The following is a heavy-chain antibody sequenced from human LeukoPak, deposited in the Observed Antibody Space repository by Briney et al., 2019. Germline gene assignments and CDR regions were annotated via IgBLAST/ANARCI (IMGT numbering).Heavy chain of an antibody. Sequence: GGSLRLSCAASGFTFSGSAMHWVRQASGKGLEWVGRIRSKANSYATAYAASVKGRFTISRDDSKNTAYLQMNSLKTEDTAVYYCTRHHGGYCSSTSCRYEDYYYMDVWGKGTTVTVSS. J-gene: IGHJ6*03. D-gene: IGHD2-2*01. V-gene: IGHV3-73*01. CDR1: GFTFSGSA. CDR3: TRHHGGYCSSTSCRYEDYYYMDV. CDR2: IRSKANSYAT.